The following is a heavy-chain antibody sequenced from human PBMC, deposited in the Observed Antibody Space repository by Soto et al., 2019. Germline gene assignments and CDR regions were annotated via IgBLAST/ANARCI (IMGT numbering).Heavy chain of an antibody. CDR2: IYYSGST. CDR3: ARRYFFTVTPSWFDP. J-gene: IGHJ5*02. D-gene: IGHD4-4*01. Sequence: TSETLSLTCTVSGGSISSSSYYWGWIRQPPGKGLEWIGSIYYSGSTYYNPSLKSRVTISVDTSKNQFSLKLSSVTAADTAVYYCARRYFFTVTPSWFDPWGQGTLVTVSS. V-gene: IGHV4-39*01. CDR1: GGSISSSSYY.